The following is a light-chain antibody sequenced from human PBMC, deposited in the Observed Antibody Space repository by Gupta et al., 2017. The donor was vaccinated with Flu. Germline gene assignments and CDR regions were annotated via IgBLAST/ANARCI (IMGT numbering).Light chain of an antibody. V-gene: IGLV1-44*01. CDR3: ASWDDSLNGPV. J-gene: IGLJ3*02. Sequence: QSVLTQPPSASGTPGQGVTISCSGSSSNIGNNPVNWYQQLPVAAPKLLIYSNAQRPSGVPDRFAGSKSNNSASLVISGLQSDDEETFYCASWDDSLNGPVFGEGTKLTVL. CDR1: SSNIGNNP. CDR2: SNA.